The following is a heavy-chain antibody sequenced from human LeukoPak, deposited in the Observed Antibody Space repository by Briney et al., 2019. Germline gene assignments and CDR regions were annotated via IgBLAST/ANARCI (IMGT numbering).Heavy chain of an antibody. J-gene: IGHJ3*02. Sequence: GASVKVSCKASGYTFTGYYMHWVRQAPGQGLEWMGWINPNSGGTNYAQKFQGRVTMTTDTSTSTAYMELRSLRSDDTAVYYCASPNPGYSSGWYKKRHDAFDIWGQGTMVTVSS. CDR2: INPNSGGT. CDR1: GYTFTGYY. D-gene: IGHD6-19*01. CDR3: ASPNPGYSSGWYKKRHDAFDI. V-gene: IGHV1-2*02.